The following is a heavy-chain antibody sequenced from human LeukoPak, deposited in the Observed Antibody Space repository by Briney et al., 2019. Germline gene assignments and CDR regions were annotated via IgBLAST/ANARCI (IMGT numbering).Heavy chain of an antibody. CDR1: GYGFTTYW. Sequence: NAGESLKISCKASGYGFTTYWIGWVRQMPGKGLEWMGVIYSGDSDTRYSPSFQGQVTFSVDKSLNTAYLQWSSLKASDSAMYYCARSSGPPDYWGQGTLVTVSS. CDR3: ARSSGPPDY. V-gene: IGHV5-51*01. CDR2: IYSGDSDT. D-gene: IGHD6-19*01. J-gene: IGHJ4*02.